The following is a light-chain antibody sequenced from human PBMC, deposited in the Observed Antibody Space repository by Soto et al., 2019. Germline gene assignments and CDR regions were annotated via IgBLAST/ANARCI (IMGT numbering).Light chain of an antibody. CDR2: GAS. J-gene: IGKJ2*01. Sequence: EIVLTQSPGTLSLSPGERATLSCRASQSVSSSYLAWYQQKPGQAPRLLIYGASSRATGIPDRFSGSGSGPDFTLTISRLEPEDFAVYSCQQYGSSHLYTFGQGNKREIK. CDR3: QQYGSSHLYT. CDR1: QSVSSSY. V-gene: IGKV3-20*01.